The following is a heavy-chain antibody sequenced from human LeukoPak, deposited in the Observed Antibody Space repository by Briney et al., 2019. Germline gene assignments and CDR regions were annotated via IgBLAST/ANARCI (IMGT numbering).Heavy chain of an antibody. V-gene: IGHV1-46*01. CDR1: GYTFTSYY. D-gene: IGHD3-10*01. CDR3: ARDKASMVRGVIITSGNYYYMDV. J-gene: IGHJ6*03. CDR2: INPSGGST. Sequence: ASVKVSCKASGYTFTSYYMHWVRQAPGQGLEWMGIINPSGGSTSYAQKIQGRVTMTRDTSTSTVYMELSSLRSEDTAVYYCARDKASMVRGVIITSGNYYYMDVWGKGTTVTVSS.